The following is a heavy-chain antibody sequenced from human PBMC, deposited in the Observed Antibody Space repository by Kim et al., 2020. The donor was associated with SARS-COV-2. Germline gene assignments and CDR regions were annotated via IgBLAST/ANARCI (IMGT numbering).Heavy chain of an antibody. Sequence: SQTLSLTCAISGDSVSNNRAACNWIRHPPSRGLEWLGRTYFRSKWNNDYPGPVKNRTTITTDTSNNQCSLQLNSVTPEDTAVYYCARDYSNSRVHYWGQG. CDR2: TYFRSKWNN. V-gene: IGHV6-1*01. CDR1: GDSVSNNRAA. J-gene: IGHJ4*02. D-gene: IGHD6-13*01. CDR3: ARDYSNSRVHY.